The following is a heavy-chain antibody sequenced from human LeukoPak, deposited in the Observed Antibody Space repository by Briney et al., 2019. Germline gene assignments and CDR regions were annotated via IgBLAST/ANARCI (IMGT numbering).Heavy chain of an antibody. CDR1: GGSISSYY. Sequence: SETLSLTCTVSGGSISSYYWSWIRQPPGKGLEWIGYIYYSGSTNYTPSLKSRVTISVDTSKNQFSLKLSSVTAADTAVYYCARHGYGSGSFHWFDPWGQGTLVTVSS. CDR3: ARHGYGSGSFHWFDP. D-gene: IGHD3-10*01. CDR2: IYYSGST. J-gene: IGHJ5*02. V-gene: IGHV4-59*08.